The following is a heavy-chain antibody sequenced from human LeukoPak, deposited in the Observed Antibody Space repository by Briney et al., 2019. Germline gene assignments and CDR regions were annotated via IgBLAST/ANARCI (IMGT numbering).Heavy chain of an antibody. J-gene: IGHJ4*02. D-gene: IGHD7-27*01. CDR1: GASISGYY. CDR2: MYYSGGT. V-gene: IGHV4-59*01. CDR3: AGTGLFFDY. Sequence: SETLSLTCRVSGASISGYYWSWIRQPPGKGLEWTGHMYYSGGTTYNPSLKSRVSISLDTSKKHFSLKLSSVTAADTAVYYCAGTGLFFDYWSQGTLVTVSS.